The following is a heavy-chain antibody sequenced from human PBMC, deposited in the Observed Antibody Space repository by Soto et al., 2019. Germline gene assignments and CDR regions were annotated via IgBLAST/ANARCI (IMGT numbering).Heavy chain of an antibody. CDR2: ISSSSSTI. J-gene: IGHJ4*02. V-gene: IGHV3-48*02. CDR3: ARERTRYFDWLPQFYFDY. CDR1: VFTFSSYS. Sequence: GGPLRLSCAASVFTFSSYSMNWVRQAPGKRLEWVSYISSSSSTIYYADSVKGRFTISRDNAKNSLYLQMNSLRDEDTAVYYCARERTRYFDWLPQFYFDYWGQGTLVTVSS. D-gene: IGHD3-9*01.